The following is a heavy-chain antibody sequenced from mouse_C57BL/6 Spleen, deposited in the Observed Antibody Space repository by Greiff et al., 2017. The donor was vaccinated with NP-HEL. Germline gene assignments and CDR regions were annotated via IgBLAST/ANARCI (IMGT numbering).Heavy chain of an antibody. CDR3: AKEGGTTALDY. V-gene: IGHV1-81*01. D-gene: IGHD1-2*01. CDR1: GYTFTSYG. Sequence: VQVVESGAELARPGASVKLSCKASGYTFTSYGISWVKQRTGQGLEWIGEIYPRSGNTYYNEKFKGKATLTADKSSSTAYMELRSLTSEDSAVYFCAKEGGTTALDYWGQGTTLTVSS. CDR2: IYPRSGNT. J-gene: IGHJ2*01.